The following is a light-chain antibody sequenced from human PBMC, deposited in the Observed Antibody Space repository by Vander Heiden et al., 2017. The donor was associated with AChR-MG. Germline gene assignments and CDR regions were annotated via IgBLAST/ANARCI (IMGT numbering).Light chain of an antibody. CDR3: SSYTSSSSTLFV. Sequence: QSALTQPASVSGSPRPPPTTSCTGTSRDVGAYNYVSWYQQHPGKAPKLMIFDVSNRPSGVSNRFSGSKSGNTASLTISWLQAEDEADYYCSSYTSSSSTLFVFGTGTKVTVL. V-gene: IGLV2-14*03. CDR2: DVS. CDR1: SRDVGAYNY. J-gene: IGLJ1*01.